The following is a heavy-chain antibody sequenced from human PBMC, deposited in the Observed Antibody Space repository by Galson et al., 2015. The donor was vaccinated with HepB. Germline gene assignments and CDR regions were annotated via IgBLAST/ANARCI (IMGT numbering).Heavy chain of an antibody. CDR1: GYTFTSYA. V-gene: IGHV1-3*01. CDR3: ARESVAAAEGDYYYMDV. Sequence: SVKVSCKASGYTFTSYAMHWVRQAPGQRLEWMGWINAGNGNTKYSQKFQGRVTITRDTSASTAYMELSSLRSEDTAVYYCARESVAAAEGDYYYMDVWGKGTTVTVSS. D-gene: IGHD6-13*01. CDR2: INAGNGNT. J-gene: IGHJ6*03.